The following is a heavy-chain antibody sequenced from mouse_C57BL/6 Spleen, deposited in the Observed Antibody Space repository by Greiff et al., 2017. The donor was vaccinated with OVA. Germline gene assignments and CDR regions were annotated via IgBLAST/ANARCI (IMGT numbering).Heavy chain of an antibody. Sequence: VQLQQSGPELVKPGASVKIPCKASGYTFTDYNMAWVKQSHGKSLEWIGDINPNNGGTIYNQKFTGKATLTVDKSSSTAYMELRSLTSEDTAVYYCARWATSYYYGSWYAMDYWGQGTSVTVSS. V-gene: IGHV1-18*01. CDR2: INPNNGGT. J-gene: IGHJ4*01. D-gene: IGHD1-1*01. CDR3: ARWATSYYYGSWYAMDY. CDR1: GYTFTDYN.